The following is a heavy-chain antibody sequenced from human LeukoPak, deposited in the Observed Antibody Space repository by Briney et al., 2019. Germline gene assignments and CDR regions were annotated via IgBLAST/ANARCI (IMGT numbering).Heavy chain of an antibody. CDR2: IIPIFGTA. CDR3: AAQGYCSSTSCCTVMDY. J-gene: IGHJ4*02. CDR1: GGTFNSYA. D-gene: IGHD2-2*02. Sequence: SVKVSCKASGGTFNSYAISWVRQAPGQGLEWMGGIIPIFGTANYAQKFQGRVTVTADESTSTAYMELSSMRSEDTAVYYCAAQGYCSSTSCCTVMDYWGQGTLVTVSS. V-gene: IGHV1-69*13.